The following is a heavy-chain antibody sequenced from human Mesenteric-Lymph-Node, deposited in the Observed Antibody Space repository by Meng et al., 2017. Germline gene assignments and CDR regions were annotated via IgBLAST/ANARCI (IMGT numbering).Heavy chain of an antibody. J-gene: IGHJ5*02. V-gene: IGHV4-4*03. Sequence: VPLQGSGPGLVKPPQTLSLTCAVSGGSISSINWWAWVRQPPGKGLEWIGEIYHSGSTNYNPSLKSRVTISVDKSKNQFSLKLSSVTAADTAVYYCARVAAAGNEWFDPWGQGTLVTVSS. CDR2: IYHSGST. CDR1: GGSISSINW. D-gene: IGHD6-13*01. CDR3: ARVAAAGNEWFDP.